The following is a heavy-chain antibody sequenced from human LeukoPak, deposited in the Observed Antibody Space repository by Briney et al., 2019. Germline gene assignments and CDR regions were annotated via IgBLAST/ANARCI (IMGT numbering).Heavy chain of an antibody. CDR1: GFTFSSYA. CDR3: ARDFYYDSSGYLDY. Sequence: PGRSLRLSCAASGFTFSSYAMHWVRQAPGKGLEWVAVISYDGSSKYYADSVKGRFTISRDNSKNTLYLQMNSLRAGDTAVYYCARDFYYDSSGYLDYWGQGTLVTVSS. CDR2: ISYDGSSK. V-gene: IGHV3-30-3*01. J-gene: IGHJ4*02. D-gene: IGHD3-22*01.